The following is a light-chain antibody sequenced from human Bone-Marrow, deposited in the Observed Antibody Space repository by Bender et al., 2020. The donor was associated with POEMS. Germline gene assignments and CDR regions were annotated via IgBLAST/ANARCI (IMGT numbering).Light chain of an antibody. CDR1: NIGDKT. CDR2: DDS. J-gene: IGLJ2*01. Sequence: SYVLTQSPSVSVAPGQTARIICGRSNIGDKTVHWYQQRPGQAPVLVVYDDSDRPSGIPERFSGSNSGNTATLTISRVEVGDEADYYCQVWDSSTDHSVFGGGTKLTVL. CDR3: QVWDSSTDHSV. V-gene: IGLV3-21*02.